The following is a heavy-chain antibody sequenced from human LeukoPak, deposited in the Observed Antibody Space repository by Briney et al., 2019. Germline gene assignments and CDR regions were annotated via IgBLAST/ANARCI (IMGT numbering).Heavy chain of an antibody. Sequence: GRSLRLSCAHSGFTFDDYVMKWVRQAPGKDLEGVSGISRNIDSIDYADTVKGRFTIPRDNAKNSLYLQMNRLRAEDMALYYCAKDESYYYNMDVWGKGTTVTVSS. V-gene: IGHV3-9*03. CDR3: AKDESYYYNMDV. CDR1: GFTFDDYV. J-gene: IGHJ6*03. CDR2: ISRNIDSI.